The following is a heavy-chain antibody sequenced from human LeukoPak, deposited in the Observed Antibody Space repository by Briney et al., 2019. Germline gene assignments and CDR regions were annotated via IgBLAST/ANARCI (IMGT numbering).Heavy chain of an antibody. CDR2: IYYSGST. Sequence: SETLSLTCTVSGGSISSGDYYWSWIRQPPGKGLEWIGYIYYSGSTYYNPSLKSRVTISVDTSKNQFSLKLSSVTAADTAVYYCARPPRRYCSSTSCYSAFDIWGQGTMVTVSS. D-gene: IGHD2-2*01. CDR1: GGSISSGDYY. V-gene: IGHV4-30-4*01. J-gene: IGHJ3*02. CDR3: ARPPRRYCSSTSCYSAFDI.